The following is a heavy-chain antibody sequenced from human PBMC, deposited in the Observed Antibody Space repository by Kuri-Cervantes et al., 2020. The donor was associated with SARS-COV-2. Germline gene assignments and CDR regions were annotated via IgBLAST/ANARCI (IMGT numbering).Heavy chain of an antibody. Sequence: GESLKIFCAASGFTFSNAWMNWVRQATGKGLEWVGRIKSKTDGGTTDYAAPVKGRFTISRDDSKNTLYLQMNSLKTEDTAVYYCTTDGCRAIFGVVTNRYYYYYGMDVWGQGTTVTVSS. CDR1: GFTFSNAW. CDR2: IKSKTDGGTT. D-gene: IGHD3-3*01. V-gene: IGHV3-15*07. CDR3: TTDGCRAIFGVVTNRYYYYYGMDV. J-gene: IGHJ6*02.